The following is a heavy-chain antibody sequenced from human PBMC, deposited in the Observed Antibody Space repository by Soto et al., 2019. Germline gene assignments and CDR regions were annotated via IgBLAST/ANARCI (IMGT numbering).Heavy chain of an antibody. CDR2: IYWDDSK. V-gene: IGHV2-5*02. D-gene: IGHD3-9*01. CDR1: GFSLSTSGVG. Sequence: QITLKESGPTLVRPTQTLTLTCAFSGFSLSTSGVGVGWIRQPPGKALEWLAVIYWDDSKHYSPSLRSSLTMTQDTSTLQVVLTMTTMDPLDTGTYYCAHKGPEDWPLDYWGQGTLVTVSS. J-gene: IGHJ4*02. CDR3: AHKGPEDWPLDY.